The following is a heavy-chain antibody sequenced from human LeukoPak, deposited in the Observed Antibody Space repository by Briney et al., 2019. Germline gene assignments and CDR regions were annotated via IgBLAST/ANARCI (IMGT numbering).Heavy chain of an antibody. CDR1: GYTCTGYY. CDR3: ARDLSTTTLGKNYFDY. Sequence: ASVKVSCKASGYTCTGYYMHWVRQAPGQGLEWMGWINPNSGGTNYAQKFQGRVTMTRDTSISTAYMELSRLRSDDTAVYYCARDLSTTTLGKNYFDYWGQGTLVTVSS. J-gene: IGHJ4*02. V-gene: IGHV1-2*02. CDR2: INPNSGGT. D-gene: IGHD1-26*01.